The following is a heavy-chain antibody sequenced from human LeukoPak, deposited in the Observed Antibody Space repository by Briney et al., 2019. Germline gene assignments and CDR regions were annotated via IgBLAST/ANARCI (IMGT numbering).Heavy chain of an antibody. J-gene: IGHJ3*02. CDR2: IYTSGST. Sequence: PSETLSLTCTVSGGSISSYYWSWIRQPAGKGLEWIGRIYTSGSTNYNPSLKSRVTMSVDTSKNQFSLKLNSLTAADTAVYYCARYRGYSYGWIPGDAFDIWGQGTMVTVSS. V-gene: IGHV4-4*07. CDR3: ARYRGYSYGWIPGDAFDI. D-gene: IGHD5-18*01. CDR1: GGSISSYY.